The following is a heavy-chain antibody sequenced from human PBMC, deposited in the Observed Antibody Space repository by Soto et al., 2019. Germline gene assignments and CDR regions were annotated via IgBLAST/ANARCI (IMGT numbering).Heavy chain of an antibody. J-gene: IGHJ6*02. V-gene: IGHV1-69*13. CDR1: GGTFSSYA. Sequence: ASVKVSCKASGGTFSSYAISWVRQAPGQGLEWMGGIIPIFGTANYAQKFQGRVTITADESTSTAYMELSSLRSEDTAVYYCATLPPYDYSNNHAEDYYYYGMDVWGQGTTVTVSS. CDR3: ATLPPYDYSNNHAEDYYYYGMDV. D-gene: IGHD4-4*01. CDR2: IIPIFGTA.